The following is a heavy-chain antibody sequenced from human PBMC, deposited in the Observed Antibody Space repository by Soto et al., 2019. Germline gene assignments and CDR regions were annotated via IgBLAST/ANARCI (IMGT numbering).Heavy chain of an antibody. J-gene: IGHJ6*02. CDR1: GFTFDSYW. Sequence: PGGSLRLSCAASGFTFDSYWMTWVRQAPGKGLEWVAHIKQDGGQTYYVDSVKGRFTISRDNAKTSLYLQMNSLRAEDTSVYFCARGGNGYENWPPYYYYGMDVWGQGTTVTV. CDR3: ARGGNGYENWPPYYYYGMDV. V-gene: IGHV3-7*01. CDR2: IKQDGGQT. D-gene: IGHD5-12*01.